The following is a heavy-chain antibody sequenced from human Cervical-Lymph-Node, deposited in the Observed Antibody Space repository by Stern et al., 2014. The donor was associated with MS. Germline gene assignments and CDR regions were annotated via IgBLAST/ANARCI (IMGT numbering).Heavy chain of an antibody. CDR2: IPYDGSSQ. D-gene: IGHD6-25*01. J-gene: IGHJ4*02. CDR1: GFTFGRHS. Sequence: VQLVESGGGVVQPGRSLRLSCATSGFTFGRHSMHWVRQAPGKGLAWVAIIPYDGSSQHYADSVKGRLPISRSNSNNTLYLQMNSLRVEDTAMYYCARPAAARYFDYWGQGSQVTVSS. CDR3: ARPAAARYFDY. V-gene: IGHV3-30-3*01.